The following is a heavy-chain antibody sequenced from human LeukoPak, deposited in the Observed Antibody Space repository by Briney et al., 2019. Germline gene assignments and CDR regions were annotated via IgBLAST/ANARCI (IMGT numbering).Heavy chain of an antibody. V-gene: IGHV5-51*01. CDR3: ARRRYYYDSSGYYYGTPNNHDAFDI. J-gene: IGHJ3*02. CDR2: IYPGDSDT. Sequence: GESLKISCKGSGYSFTSYWIGWVRQMPGKGLEWKGIIYPGDSDTRYSPSFQGQVTISADKSISTAYLQWSSLKASDTAMYYCARRRYYYDSSGYYYGTPNNHDAFDIWGQGTMVTVSS. D-gene: IGHD3-22*01. CDR1: GYSFTSYW.